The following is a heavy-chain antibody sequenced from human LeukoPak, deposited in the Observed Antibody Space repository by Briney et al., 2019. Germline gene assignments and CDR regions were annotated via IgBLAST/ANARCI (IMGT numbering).Heavy chain of an antibody. Sequence: GGSLRLSCAASGFTFSSYAMSWVRQAPGKGLEWVSAISGSGGSTYNADSVKGRFTISRDNSKNTLYLQMNSLRAEDTAVYYCAKDSRGIRFLEWLLFPLDYWGQGTLVTVSS. J-gene: IGHJ4*02. D-gene: IGHD3-3*01. CDR3: AKDSRGIRFLEWLLFPLDY. CDR2: ISGSGGST. CDR1: GFTFSSYA. V-gene: IGHV3-23*01.